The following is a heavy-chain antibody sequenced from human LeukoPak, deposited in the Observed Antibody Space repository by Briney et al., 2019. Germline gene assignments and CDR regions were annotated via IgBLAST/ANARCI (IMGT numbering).Heavy chain of an antibody. Sequence: SETLSLTCAVSGGSISSSNWWSWVRQPPGKGLEWIGEIYHSGSTNYNPSLKSRVTISVDKSKNQLSLKLSSVTAADTAVYYCAREPILGLLKFDPWGQGTLVTVSS. CDR1: GGSISSSNW. CDR3: AREPILGLLKFDP. D-gene: IGHD3-9*01. V-gene: IGHV4-4*02. CDR2: IYHSGST. J-gene: IGHJ5*02.